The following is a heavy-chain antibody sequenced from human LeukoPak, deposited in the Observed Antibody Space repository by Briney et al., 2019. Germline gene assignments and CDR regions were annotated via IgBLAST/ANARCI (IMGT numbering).Heavy chain of an antibody. Sequence: GSLRLSCAASGNYWMHWVRQAPGKGLVWVSHINSDGRWTSYADSVKGRFTISKDNAKNTVYLQMNNLRAEDTAVYYCVSFYETYWGRGTLVTVSS. V-gene: IGHV3-74*01. CDR2: INSDGRWT. J-gene: IGHJ4*02. D-gene: IGHD2-2*01. CDR3: VSFYETY. CDR1: GNYW.